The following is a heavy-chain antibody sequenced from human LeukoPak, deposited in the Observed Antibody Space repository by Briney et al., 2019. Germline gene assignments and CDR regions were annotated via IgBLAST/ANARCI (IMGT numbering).Heavy chain of an antibody. V-gene: IGHV3-30*02. CDR3: AKCYYDILTGLDY. Sequence: GGSLRLSCAASGFTFSSYGMHWVRQAPGKGLEWVAFIRYDGSNKYYADSVKGRFTISRDNSKNTLYLQMNSLRAEDTAVYYCAKCYYDILTGLDYWGQGTLVTVSS. CDR2: IRYDGSNK. D-gene: IGHD3-9*01. J-gene: IGHJ4*02. CDR1: GFTFSSYG.